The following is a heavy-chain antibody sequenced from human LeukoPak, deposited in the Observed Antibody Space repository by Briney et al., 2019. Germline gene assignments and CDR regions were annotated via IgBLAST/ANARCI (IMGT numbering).Heavy chain of an antibody. CDR2: IFYSGST. J-gene: IGHJ5*02. D-gene: IGHD2-8*02. Sequence: SETLSLTCTVSGGSISSSSYWWGWIRQPPGEGLEWIGSIFYSGSTYYNPSLKSRVTISVDTSKNQFSLKLSSVTAADTAVYYCARRPPAGGTDWFDPWGQGTLVTVSS. CDR1: GGSISSSSYW. CDR3: ARRPPAGGTDWFDP. V-gene: IGHV4-39*01.